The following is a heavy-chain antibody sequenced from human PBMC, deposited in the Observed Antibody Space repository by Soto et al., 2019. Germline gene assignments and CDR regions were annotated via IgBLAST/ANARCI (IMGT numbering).Heavy chain of an antibody. J-gene: IGHJ6*02. V-gene: IGHV3-30*18. Sequence: RGSLVLGCASSGFPFSIYAMDWVRQAPGKGLEWVAVISYDGSNKYYADSVKGRFTGSRDNSKNTVYLQMKSLRAEDTAVYYCAKVAQGDPLISDYGMEVWGQGTTFTVSS. CDR1: GFPFSIYA. CDR2: ISYDGSNK. CDR3: AKVAQGDPLISDYGMEV. D-gene: IGHD2-21*02.